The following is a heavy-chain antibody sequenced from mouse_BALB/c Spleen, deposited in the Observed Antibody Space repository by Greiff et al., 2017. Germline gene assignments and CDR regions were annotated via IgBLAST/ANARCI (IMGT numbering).Heavy chain of an antibody. V-gene: IGHV1-20*02. D-gene: IGHD1-1*01. Sequence: EVQLQQSGPELVKPGASVKISCKASGYSFTGYFMNWVMQSHGKSLEWIGRINPYNGDTFYNQKFKGQATLTVDKSSSTAHMELRSIASEDSAVYYCASDYYGSSYVRYFDVWGAGTTVTVSS. CDR1: GYSFTGYF. CDR2: INPYNGDT. J-gene: IGHJ1*01. CDR3: ASDYYGSSYVRYFDV.